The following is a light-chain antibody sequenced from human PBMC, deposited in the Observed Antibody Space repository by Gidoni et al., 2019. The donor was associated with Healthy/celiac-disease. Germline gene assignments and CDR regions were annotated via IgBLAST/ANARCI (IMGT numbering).Light chain of an antibody. CDR1: QSVSSY. CDR3: QQRSNWPLT. CDR2: DAS. Sequence: EIVLTQSPATLSLSPGERATLSCRASQSVSSYLAWYQQKPGQAPRLLIYDASNRATGIQARFSGSGSGTDFTLTISSLEPEDFAVYYCQQRSNWPLTFXGXTKVEIK. V-gene: IGKV3-11*01. J-gene: IGKJ4*01.